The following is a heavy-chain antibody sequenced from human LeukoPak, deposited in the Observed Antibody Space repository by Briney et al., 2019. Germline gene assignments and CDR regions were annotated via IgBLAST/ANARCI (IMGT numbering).Heavy chain of an antibody. CDR3: ARDLYYYGSGSYYDVFDV. D-gene: IGHD3-10*01. CDR2: ISAYKGNT. CDR1: GYTFSTYG. J-gene: IGHJ3*01. V-gene: IGHV1-18*01. Sequence: ASVKVSCKASGYTFSTYGISWVRQAPGQGLEWMGWISAYKGNTYYAQKLQGRVTMTTDTSTSTAYMELRSLRSDDTAIYYCARDLYYYGSGSYYDVFDVWGQGTMVTVSS.